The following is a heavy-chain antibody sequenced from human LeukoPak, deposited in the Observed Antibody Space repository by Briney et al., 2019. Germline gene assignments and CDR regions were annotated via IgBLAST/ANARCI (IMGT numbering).Heavy chain of an antibody. V-gene: IGHV1-69*04. D-gene: IGHD5-18*01. CDR3: ARAVDTAMYNYYYGMDV. J-gene: IGHJ6*02. CDR1: GGTFSSYA. Sequence: GASVKVSCKASGGTFSSYAISWVRQAPGRGLEWMGRIIPILGIANYAQKFQGRVTITADKSTSTAYMELSSLRSEDTAVYYCARAVDTAMYNYYYGMDVWGQGTTVTVSS. CDR2: IIPILGIA.